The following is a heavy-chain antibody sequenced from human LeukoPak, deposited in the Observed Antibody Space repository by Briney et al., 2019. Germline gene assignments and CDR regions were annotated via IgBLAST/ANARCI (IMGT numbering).Heavy chain of an antibody. D-gene: IGHD4-17*01. CDR1: GYTFTGHY. V-gene: IGHV1-2*02. CDR2: INPNTGGT. Sequence: GASVKVSCKASGYTFTGHYMHWVRQAPGQGLGWMGWINPNTGGTNYAQQFQGRVTMTRDTSINTAYMELSSLRSDDTAVYFCARETYGDYWMGWFDPWGQGTLVTVSS. J-gene: IGHJ5*02. CDR3: ARETYGDYWMGWFDP.